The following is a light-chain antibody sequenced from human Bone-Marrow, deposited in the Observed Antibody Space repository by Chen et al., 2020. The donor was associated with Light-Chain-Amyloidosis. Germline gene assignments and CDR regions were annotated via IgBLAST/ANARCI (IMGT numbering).Light chain of an antibody. Sequence: ALTQPSPVSASPGQSITISCTGTSSDVGGDNHVSWYQQHPDKAPKLMIYEVTNRPSWVPDRFSGSKSDNTASLTISGLQTEDEADYFCSSYTSTNTLVFGSGTRVTVL. CDR3: SSYTSTNTLV. J-gene: IGLJ1*01. CDR2: EVT. V-gene: IGLV2-14*01. CDR1: SSDVGGDNH.